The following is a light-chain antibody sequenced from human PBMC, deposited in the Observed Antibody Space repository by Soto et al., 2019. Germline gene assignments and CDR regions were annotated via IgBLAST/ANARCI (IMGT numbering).Light chain of an antibody. CDR1: RSDVGGYNY. CDR2: EVS. Sequence: ALTQPASVSGSPGEAITISCTGTRSDVGGYNYVSWYQQHPGKAPKLMIYEVSNRPSGVSNRFSGSKSGNTASLTISGLQAEDEADYYCNSYASSGTLVFGTGTKVTVL. J-gene: IGLJ1*01. V-gene: IGLV2-14*01. CDR3: NSYASSGTLV.